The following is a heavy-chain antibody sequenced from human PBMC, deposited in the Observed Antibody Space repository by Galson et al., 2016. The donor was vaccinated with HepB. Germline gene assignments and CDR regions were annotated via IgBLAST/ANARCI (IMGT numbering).Heavy chain of an antibody. CDR3: ARVELLCMGGKCYDDYGMDV. V-gene: IGHV1-2*02. CDR2: INPNSGGT. J-gene: IGHJ6*04. CDR1: GYTFTGYY. D-gene: IGHD3-10*01. Sequence: SVKVSCKASGYTFTGYYMHWVRQAPGQGVEWMGWINPNSGGTNYAQKFQGRVTMSRDTSISTAYMELRRLRSDDTAVYYCARVELLCMGGKCYDDYGMDVWGNGTTVTVSS.